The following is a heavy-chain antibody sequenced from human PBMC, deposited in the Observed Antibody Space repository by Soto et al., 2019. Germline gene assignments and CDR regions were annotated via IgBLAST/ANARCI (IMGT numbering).Heavy chain of an antibody. D-gene: IGHD5-12*01. CDR1: GFTFSRYA. Sequence: PGGSLRLTCAASGFTFSRYAMTWARQAPGKGLEWVASLLRSGSSTYYADSVRGRFTISSDLSADSLYLQMDSLRAEDTAVYYCARGRWLQLMPHWFDPWGHGTLVTVSS. V-gene: IGHV3-23*01. CDR3: ARGRWLQLMPHWFDP. J-gene: IGHJ5*02. CDR2: LLRSGSST.